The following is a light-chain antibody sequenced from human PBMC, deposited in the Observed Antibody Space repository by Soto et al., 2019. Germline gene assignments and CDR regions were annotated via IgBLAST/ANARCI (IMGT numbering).Light chain of an antibody. V-gene: IGKV3-20*01. CDR2: GAS. Sequence: DIVLTQSPATLSLSPGKRATLSCRASQSVSSSYLAWYQQKPGQAPRLLIYGASSRATNIPDRFSGSGSGTDFTLTISRLEPEDFAVYYCQQYGSSPKTFGQGTKVDIK. CDR1: QSVSSSY. J-gene: IGKJ1*01. CDR3: QQYGSSPKT.